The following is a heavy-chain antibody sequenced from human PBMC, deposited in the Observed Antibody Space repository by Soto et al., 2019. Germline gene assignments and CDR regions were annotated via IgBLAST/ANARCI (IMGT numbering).Heavy chain of an antibody. D-gene: IGHD3-10*01. CDR2: TRNKANSYTT. Sequence: GGSLRLSCAASGFTFSDHYMDWVRQAPGKGLEWVGRTRNKANSYTTEYAASVKGRFTISRDDSKNSLYLQMNSLKTEDTAVYYCARDQNAGIWGQGTMVTVSS. J-gene: IGHJ3*02. CDR1: GFTFSDHY. CDR3: ARDQNAGI. V-gene: IGHV3-72*01.